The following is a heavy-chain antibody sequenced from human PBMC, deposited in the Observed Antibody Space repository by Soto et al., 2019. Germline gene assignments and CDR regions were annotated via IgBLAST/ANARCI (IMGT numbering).Heavy chain of an antibody. CDR3: ASGSLYGSGSYPVDY. J-gene: IGHJ4*01. CDR2: IIPLFGTL. CDR1: GGTFSNHL. Sequence: QVQLVQSGAEVKKPGSSVNVSCKASGGTFSNHLISWVRQAPGQGLEWMGTIIPLFGTLNYAQKLQGRVTLSAARSTSTAYMELSSLRSDDTAVYYCASGSLYGSGSYPVDYWGQGTLVTVSS. V-gene: IGHV1-69*08. D-gene: IGHD3-10*01.